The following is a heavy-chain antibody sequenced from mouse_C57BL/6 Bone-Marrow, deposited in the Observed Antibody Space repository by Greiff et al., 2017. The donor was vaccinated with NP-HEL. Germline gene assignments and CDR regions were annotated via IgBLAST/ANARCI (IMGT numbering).Heavy chain of an antibody. D-gene: IGHD2-1*01. CDR1: GYTFTTYP. J-gene: IGHJ2*01. CDR3: ARGGNYWYYFDY. CDR2: FHPYNDDT. V-gene: IGHV1-47*01. Sequence: VQLHQSGAELVKPGASVKMSCKASGYTFTTYPIEWVKQNHGKSLEWIGNFHPYNDDTEYNEKFKYKATLTVEKSSSTVNLELRRLTSDDASVYYCARGGNYWYYFDYWGQGTTLTVSS.